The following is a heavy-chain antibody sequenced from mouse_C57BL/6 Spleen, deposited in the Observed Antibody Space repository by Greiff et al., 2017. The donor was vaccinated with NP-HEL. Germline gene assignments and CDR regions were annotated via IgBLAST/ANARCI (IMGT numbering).Heavy chain of an antibody. Sequence: QVQLKQSGAELARPGASVKLSCKASGYTFTSYGISWVKQRTGQGLEWIGEIYPRSGNTYYNEKFKGKATLTADKSSSTAYMELRSLTSEDSAVYFCAKTDYYGYEGGAMDYWGQGTSVTVSS. CDR1: GYTFTSYG. CDR2: IYPRSGNT. J-gene: IGHJ4*01. V-gene: IGHV1-81*01. CDR3: AKTDYYGYEGGAMDY. D-gene: IGHD2-2*01.